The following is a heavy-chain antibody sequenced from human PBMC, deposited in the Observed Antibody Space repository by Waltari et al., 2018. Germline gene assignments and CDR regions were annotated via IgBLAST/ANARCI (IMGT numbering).Heavy chain of an antibody. CDR1: A. J-gene: IGHJ4*02. CDR2: ISSDGTTS. Sequence: AMHWVHQAPGKGLEWLAVISSDGTTSYYADSVRGRFTISRDNSKNTLYLQMNSLRAEDTALYYCARGRDSSGYIHLPSDYWGQGTLVTVTS. V-gene: IGHV3-30*04. D-gene: IGHD3-22*01. CDR3: ARGRDSSGYIHLPSDY.